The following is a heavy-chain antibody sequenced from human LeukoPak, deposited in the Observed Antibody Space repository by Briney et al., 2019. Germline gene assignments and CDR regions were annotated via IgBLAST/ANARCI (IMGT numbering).Heavy chain of an antibody. CDR3: ARDWGYVVVAAISSYAFDI. CDR1: GYTFTSYD. Sequence: SVKVSCKASGYTFTSYDINWVRQAPGQGLEWMGRIIPILGIANYAQKFQGRVTITADKSTSTAYMELSSLRSDDTAVYYCARDWGYVVVAAISSYAFDIWGQGTMVTVSS. D-gene: IGHD2-15*01. J-gene: IGHJ3*02. V-gene: IGHV1-69*04. CDR2: IIPILGIA.